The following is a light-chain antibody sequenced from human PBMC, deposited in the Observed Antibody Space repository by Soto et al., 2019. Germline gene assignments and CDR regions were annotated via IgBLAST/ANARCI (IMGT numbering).Light chain of an antibody. Sequence: QPVLTQSPSASASLGASVKLTCTLSSGHSSYAIAWHQQQPEKGPRYLMKVNSDGSHSKGDGTPDRFSGSSSGAERYLTISSLQSADEADYYCQTWGTGVWVFGGGTKLTVL. V-gene: IGLV4-69*01. CDR3: QTWGTGVWV. J-gene: IGLJ3*02. CDR1: SGHSSYA. CDR2: VNSDGSH.